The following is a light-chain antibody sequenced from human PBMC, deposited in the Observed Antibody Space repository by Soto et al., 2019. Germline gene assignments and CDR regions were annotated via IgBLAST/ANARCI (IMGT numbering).Light chain of an antibody. CDR3: QQYDKYST. CDR1: QTISVS. J-gene: IGKJ1*01. V-gene: IGKV1-5*01. CDR2: DAS. Sequence: IQVTQSPSTLSATVGDTVTITCRASQTISVSLAWYQQKPGKAPNLLIYDASTLQEGVPSRFSGSGSGTEFTLTVTSLQPDDFTTYFCQQYDKYSTFGQGTKVDIK.